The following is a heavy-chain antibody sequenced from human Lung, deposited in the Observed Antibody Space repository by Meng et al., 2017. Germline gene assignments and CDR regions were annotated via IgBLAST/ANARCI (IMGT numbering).Heavy chain of an antibody. CDR2: INHSGST. CDR3: ASGATNMAYGFDY. CDR1: GGSFSDYY. V-gene: IGHV4-34*01. D-gene: IGHD5-24*01. Sequence: SETLSLTCVVSGGSFSDYYWSWIRQPPGKGLEWIGEINHSGSTNYNTSLKSRSTISVDTSQNNLSLKLSSVTAADSAVYYCASGATNMAYGFDYWGQGTLVTVSS. J-gene: IGHJ4*02.